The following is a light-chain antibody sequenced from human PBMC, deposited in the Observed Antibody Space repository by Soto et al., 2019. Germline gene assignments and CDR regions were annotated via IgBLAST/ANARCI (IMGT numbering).Light chain of an antibody. V-gene: IGKV1-5*01. CDR3: QQYNRYS. CDR2: AAS. Sequence: IHLTQNPSSLSASVGDRVTITCRASQSISSYLTWYQQKPGKAPKLLIYAASSLQSGVPSRFSGSGSGTEFTLTISGLQPDDFATYYCQQYNRYSFGQGTKVDIK. J-gene: IGKJ1*01. CDR1: QSISSY.